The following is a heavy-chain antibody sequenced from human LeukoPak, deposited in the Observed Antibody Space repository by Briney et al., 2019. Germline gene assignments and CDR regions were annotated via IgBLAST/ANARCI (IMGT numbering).Heavy chain of an antibody. J-gene: IGHJ4*02. Sequence: SETLSLTCAVYGGSFSGYYWSWIRQPPGKGLDWIGEINHSGSTNYNPSLKSRVTISVDTSKNQFSLKLSPVTAADTAVYYCARRSSSWYQVIDYWGQGTLVTVSS. CDR2: INHSGST. V-gene: IGHV4-34*01. CDR1: GGSFSGYY. CDR3: ARRSSSWYQVIDY. D-gene: IGHD6-13*01.